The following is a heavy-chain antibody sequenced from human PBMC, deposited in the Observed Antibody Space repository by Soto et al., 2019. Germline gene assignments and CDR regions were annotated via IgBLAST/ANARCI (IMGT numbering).Heavy chain of an antibody. CDR2: IYHSGGT. CDR3: AREDYDSTGYYYVGY. D-gene: IGHD3-22*01. J-gene: IGHJ4*02. Sequence: SETLSLTCAFSCGSVSSGGYSWGWIRQPLGKGLEWIGYIYHSGGTDYNPSFESRVTISLDRSQNQFSLKLSSVTAADTAVYYCAREDYDSTGYYYVGYWGQGTLVTVPS. V-gene: IGHV4-30-2*01. CDR1: CGSVSSGGYS.